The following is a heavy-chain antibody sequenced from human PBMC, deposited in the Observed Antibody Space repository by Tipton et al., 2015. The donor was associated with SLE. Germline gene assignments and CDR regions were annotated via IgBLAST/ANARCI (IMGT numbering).Heavy chain of an antibody. D-gene: IGHD2-21*02. CDR2: ISSSSSYI. Sequence: SLRLSCAASGFTFSSYSMNWVRQAPGKGLEWVSSISSSSSYIYYADSVKGRFTISRDNSKNTLYLQMNSLRAEDTAVYYCAKERLLVTGRFDYWGQGTLVTVSS. CDR3: AKERLLVTGRFDY. J-gene: IGHJ4*02. CDR1: GFTFSSYS. V-gene: IGHV3-21*01.